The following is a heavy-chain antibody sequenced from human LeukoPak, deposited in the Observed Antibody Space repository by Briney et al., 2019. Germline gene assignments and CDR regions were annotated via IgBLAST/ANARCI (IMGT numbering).Heavy chain of an antibody. CDR1: GFTFSSYW. CDR2: INSDGSST. CDR3: ATYDFWSGYYGY. D-gene: IGHD3-3*01. V-gene: IGHV3-74*01. J-gene: IGHJ4*02. Sequence: SGGSLRLSCAASGFTFSSYWMHCVRHAPGKGLVWLSRINSDGSSTSYADSVKGRFTISRDNAKNTLYLQMNSLRAEDTAVYYCATYDFWSGYYGYWGQGTLVTVYS.